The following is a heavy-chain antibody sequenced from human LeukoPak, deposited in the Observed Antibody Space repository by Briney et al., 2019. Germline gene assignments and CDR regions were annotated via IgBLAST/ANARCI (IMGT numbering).Heavy chain of an antibody. CDR2: MSPSNGYA. D-gene: IGHD1-26*01. V-gene: IGHV1-8*01. Sequence: ASVKVSCKASGCTFPSYDINWVRQATGQGLEWMGYMSPSNGYAEFGQRFQGRVTMTRNTSTSTAYMELSSLRSEDTAVYYCARVTSGARYNWFDAWGPGTPVTVSS. J-gene: IGHJ5*02. CDR3: ARVTSGARYNWFDA. CDR1: GCTFPSYD.